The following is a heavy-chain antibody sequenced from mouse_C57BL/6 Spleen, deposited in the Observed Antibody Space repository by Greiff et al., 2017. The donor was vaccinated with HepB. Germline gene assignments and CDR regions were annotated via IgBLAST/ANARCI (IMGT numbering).Heavy chain of an antibody. Sequence: QVQLQQSGAELARPGASVKLSCKASGYTFTSYGISWVKQRTGQGLEWIGEIYPRSGNTYYNEKFKGKATLTADKSSRTAYMELRSLTSEDSAVYFCARYGYDGAMDYWGQGTSVTVSS. CDR1: GYTFTSYG. D-gene: IGHD2-2*01. V-gene: IGHV1-81*01. CDR2: IYPRSGNT. J-gene: IGHJ4*01. CDR3: ARYGYDGAMDY.